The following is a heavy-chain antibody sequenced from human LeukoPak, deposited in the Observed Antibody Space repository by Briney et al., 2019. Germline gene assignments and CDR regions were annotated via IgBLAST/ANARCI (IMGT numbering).Heavy chain of an antibody. CDR3: AREARWIAAAIDY. CDR1: GFTFSSYW. Sequence: QPGGSLRLSCAASGFTFSSYWMHWVRQAPGKGLVWVSGINSDGSSTSYADSVKGRFTISRDNAKNTLYLQMNSLRAEDTAVYYCAREARWIAAAIDYWGQGTLVTVSS. J-gene: IGHJ4*02. D-gene: IGHD6-13*01. V-gene: IGHV3-74*01. CDR2: INSDGSST.